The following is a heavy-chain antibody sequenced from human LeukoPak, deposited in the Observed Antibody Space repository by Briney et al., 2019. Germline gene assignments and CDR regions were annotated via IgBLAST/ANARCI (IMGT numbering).Heavy chain of an antibody. V-gene: IGHV3-23*01. CDR2: ISGSGGTT. CDR3: AEEVGNTYPTFDY. Sequence: PGGSLRLSWAASGXIFSSYVLSWVRQAPGKGLESVSSISGSGGTTYYADSVKGRFTISRDNSKNTLYLQMNSLRAEDTAVYYCAEEVGNTYPTFDYWGQGTLVTVSS. D-gene: IGHD1-26*01. J-gene: IGHJ4*02. CDR1: GXIFSSYV.